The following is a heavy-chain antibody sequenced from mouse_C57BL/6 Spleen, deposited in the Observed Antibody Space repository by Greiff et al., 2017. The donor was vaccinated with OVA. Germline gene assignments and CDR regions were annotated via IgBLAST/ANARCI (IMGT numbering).Heavy chain of an antibody. CDR2: ISYDGSN. V-gene: IGHV3-6*01. J-gene: IGHJ2*01. CDR3: ANSVVARDY. CDR1: GYSITSGYY. Sequence: VQLKESGPGLVKPSQSLSLTCSVTGYSITSGYYWNWIRQFPGNKLEWMGYISYDGSNNYNPSLKNRISITRDTSKNQFFLKLNSVTTEDTATYYCANSVVARDYWGQGTTLTVSS. D-gene: IGHD1-1*01.